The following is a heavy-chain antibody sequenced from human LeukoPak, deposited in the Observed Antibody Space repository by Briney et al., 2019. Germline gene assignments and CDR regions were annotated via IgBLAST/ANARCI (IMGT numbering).Heavy chain of an antibody. J-gene: IGHJ4*02. D-gene: IGHD3-22*01. CDR2: INPNSGGT. CDR3: ARPRITMMNPTDY. V-gene: IGHV1-2*02. Sequence: ASVKVSCKASGYTFTGYYMHWVRQAPGQGLEWMGWINPNSGGTNYAQRFQGRVTMTRDTSISTAYMELSRLRPDDTAVYYCARPRITMMNPTDYWGQGTLVTVSS. CDR1: GYTFTGYY.